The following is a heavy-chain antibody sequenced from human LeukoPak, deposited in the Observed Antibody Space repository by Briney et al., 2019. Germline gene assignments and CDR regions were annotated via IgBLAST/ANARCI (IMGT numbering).Heavy chain of an antibody. D-gene: IGHD2-8*01. Sequence: ASVKVSCKASGYTFTSYAIHWVRQAPGQRLEWMGWINAGNGQKKYSQEFQDRVTITRDTSASTAYMELSSLRSEDTAVYYCARDYVDDIPMIKDYWGQGTLVTVSS. V-gene: IGHV1-3*01. J-gene: IGHJ4*02. CDR1: GYTFTSYA. CDR2: INAGNGQK. CDR3: ARDYVDDIPMIKDY.